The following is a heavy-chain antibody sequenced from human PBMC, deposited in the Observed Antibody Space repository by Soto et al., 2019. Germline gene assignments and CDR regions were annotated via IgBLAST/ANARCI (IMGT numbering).Heavy chain of an antibody. Sequence: SVKVSCKASGGTFSSYAISWVRQAPGQGLEWMGGIIPIFGTANYAQKFQGRVTITADESTSTAYMELSSLRSEDTAVYYCARIGPVVAAYFRGGWFDPWGQGTLVTVSS. J-gene: IGHJ5*02. D-gene: IGHD2-15*01. CDR3: ARIGPVVAAYFRGGWFDP. CDR1: GGTFSSYA. V-gene: IGHV1-69*13. CDR2: IIPIFGTA.